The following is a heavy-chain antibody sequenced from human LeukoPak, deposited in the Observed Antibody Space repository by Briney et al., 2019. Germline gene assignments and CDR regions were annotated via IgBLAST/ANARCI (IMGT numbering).Heavy chain of an antibody. J-gene: IGHJ1*01. D-gene: IGHD3-22*01. V-gene: IGHV1-46*01. Sequence: ASVKVSCKASGYTFISYYMHWVRQAPGQGLEWMGIINPGDGSTSYTQKFQGRVTMTRDTSTSTVFLDLSSLRSEDTAVYYCATAPYSSGSFQHWGQGTLVTVSS. CDR3: ATAPYSSGSFQH. CDR2: INPGDGST. CDR1: GYTFISYY.